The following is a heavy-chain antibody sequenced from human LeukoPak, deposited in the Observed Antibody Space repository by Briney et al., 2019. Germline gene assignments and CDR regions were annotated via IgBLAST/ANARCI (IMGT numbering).Heavy chain of an antibody. Sequence: GGSLRLSCAASGFTFSSYGMHWVRQAPGKGLEWVSAISGSGGSTYYADSVKGRFTISRDNSKNTLYLQMNSLRAEDTAVYYCARDGWSGYYTVPLCYWGQGTLVTVSS. CDR1: GFTFSSYG. J-gene: IGHJ4*02. V-gene: IGHV3-23*01. CDR2: ISGSGGST. D-gene: IGHD3-3*01. CDR3: ARDGWSGYYTVPLCY.